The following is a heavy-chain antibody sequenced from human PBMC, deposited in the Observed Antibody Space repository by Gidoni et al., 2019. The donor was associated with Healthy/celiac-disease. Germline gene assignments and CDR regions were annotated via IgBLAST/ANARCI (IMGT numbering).Heavy chain of an antibody. CDR2: LYPGDSDT. J-gene: IGHJ6*02. D-gene: IGHD6-6*01. CDR3: ARHSSIAARPEYYGMDV. Sequence: EVQLVQSGAEVKKPGESLKISCKGSGYSFTRHWIGWVRQMPGKGLVWMGLLYPGDSDTRHSPSFQGQVTISADKSISTAYLQWSSLKASDTAMYYCARHSSIAARPEYYGMDVWGQGTTVTVSS. V-gene: IGHV5-51*01. CDR1: GYSFTRHW.